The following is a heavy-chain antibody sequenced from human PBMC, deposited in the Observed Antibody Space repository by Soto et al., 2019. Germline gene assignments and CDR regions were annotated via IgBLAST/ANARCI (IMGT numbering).Heavy chain of an antibody. D-gene: IGHD6-19*01. CDR2: IYYSGST. Sequence: PSETLSLTCTVSGGSISSSSYYWGWIRQPPGKGLEWIGSIYYSGSTYYNPSLKSRVTISVDTSKNQFSLKLSSVTAADTAVYYCARSNSFRVQYYFDYWGQGTLVTVSS. J-gene: IGHJ4*02. CDR3: ARSNSFRVQYYFDY. V-gene: IGHV4-39*01. CDR1: GGSISSSSYY.